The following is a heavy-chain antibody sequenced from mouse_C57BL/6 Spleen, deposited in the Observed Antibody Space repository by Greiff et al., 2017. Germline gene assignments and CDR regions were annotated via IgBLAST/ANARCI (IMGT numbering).Heavy chain of an antibody. CDR3: ARSPTAQATFAY. D-gene: IGHD3-2*02. J-gene: IGHJ3*01. Sequence: QVQLQQSGAELVRPGTSVKVYCKASGYAFTNYLIEWVKQRPGQGLEWIGVINPGSGGTNYNEKFKGKATLTADKSSSTAYMQLSSLTSEDSAVYFCARSPTAQATFAYWGQGTLVTVSA. CDR1: GYAFTNYL. V-gene: IGHV1-54*01. CDR2: INPGSGGT.